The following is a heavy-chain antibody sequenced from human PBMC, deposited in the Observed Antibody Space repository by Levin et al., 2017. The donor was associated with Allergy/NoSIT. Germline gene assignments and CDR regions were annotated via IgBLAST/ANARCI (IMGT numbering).Heavy chain of an antibody. CDR3: AKGRYYGSVQTAFDY. CDR1: GFTFSSYG. J-gene: IGHJ4*02. Sequence: HPGGSLRLSCAASGFTFSSYGMHWVRQAPGKGLEWVAVISYDGSNKYYADSVKGRFTISRDNSKNTLYLQMNSLRAEDTAVYYCAKGRYYGSVQTAFDYWGQGTLVTVSS. V-gene: IGHV3-30*18. CDR2: ISYDGSNK. D-gene: IGHD3-10*01.